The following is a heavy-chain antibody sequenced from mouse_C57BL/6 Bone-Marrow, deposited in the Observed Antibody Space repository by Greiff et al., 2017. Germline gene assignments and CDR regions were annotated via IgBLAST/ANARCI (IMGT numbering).Heavy chain of an antibody. Sequence: QVQLKEPGPGLVAPSQSLSITCTVPGFPLTSYAISWFRQPPGKGMEWFGVIWIGGGTNYNSALKSRLSISKDNSKSQVFLKMNSLQTDDTARYYWARKGYSGSSYDYYAMDYWGQGTSVTVSS. V-gene: IGHV2-9-1*01. D-gene: IGHD1-1*01. J-gene: IGHJ4*01. CDR3: ARKGYSGSSYDYYAMDY. CDR1: GFPLTSYA. CDR2: IWIGGGT.